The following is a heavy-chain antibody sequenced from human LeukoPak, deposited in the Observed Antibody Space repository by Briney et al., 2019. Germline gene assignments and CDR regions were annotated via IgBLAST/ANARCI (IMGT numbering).Heavy chain of an antibody. V-gene: IGHV3-11*04. CDR1: GFIFRDYY. J-gene: IGHJ3*01. CDR3: ARGYSGTYPNV. D-gene: IGHD1-26*01. CDR2: ISSSGRTV. Sequence: GGSLRLSCAASGFIFRDYYMSWIRQAPGKGLEWVSDISSSGRTVYYADSVKGRFTISRDNAKNSLYLQMNSLRAEDTAVYYCARGYSGTYPNVWGQGTMVTVSS.